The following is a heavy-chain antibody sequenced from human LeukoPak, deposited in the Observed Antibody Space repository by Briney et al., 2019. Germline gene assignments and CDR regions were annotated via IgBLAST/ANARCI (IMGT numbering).Heavy chain of an antibody. CDR1: GYTFTGYF. V-gene: IGHV1-2*02. Sequence: ASVKVSCKASGYTFTGYFIHWVRQAPGQGLEWMGWINPDSGGTNYAQKFQGRVTMTRNTSISTAYMELSSLRSEDTAVYYCARGRRGVRGVIMSYYYYYMDVWGKGTTVTISS. CDR3: ARGRRGVRGVIMSYYYYYMDV. D-gene: IGHD3-10*01. CDR2: INPDSGGT. J-gene: IGHJ6*03.